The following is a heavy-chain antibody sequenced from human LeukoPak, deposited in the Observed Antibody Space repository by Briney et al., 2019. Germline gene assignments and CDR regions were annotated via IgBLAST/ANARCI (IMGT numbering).Heavy chain of an antibody. J-gene: IGHJ3*02. V-gene: IGHV4-59*01. CDR1: GGSISSYY. D-gene: IGHD3-22*01. CDR3: ARIPYYYDSSGYSDDAFDI. Sequence: SETLSLTCTVSGGSISSYYWSWIRQPPGKGLEWIGHIYYSGSTNYNPSLKSRVTISVDTSKNQFSLKLSSVTAADTAVYYCARIPYYYDSSGYSDDAFDIWGQGTMVTVSS. CDR2: IYYSGST.